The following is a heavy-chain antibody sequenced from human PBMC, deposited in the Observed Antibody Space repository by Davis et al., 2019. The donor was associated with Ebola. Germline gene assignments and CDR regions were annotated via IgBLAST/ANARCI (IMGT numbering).Heavy chain of an antibody. D-gene: IGHD3-3*01. CDR2: IYSGGST. CDR1: GFTVSTNY. CDR3: ARDKGTIFGVVTTSFGMDV. J-gene: IGHJ6*02. V-gene: IGHV3-66*01. Sequence: GESLKISCAASGFTVSTNYMSWVRQAPGKGLEWVSVIYSGGSTYYADSVKGRFTISRDNSKNTLYLQMNSLRAEDTAVYYCARDKGTIFGVVTTSFGMDVWGQGTTVTVSS.